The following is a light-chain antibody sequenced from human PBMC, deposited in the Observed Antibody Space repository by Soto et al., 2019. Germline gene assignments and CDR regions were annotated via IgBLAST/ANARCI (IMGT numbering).Light chain of an antibody. CDR2: GAS. V-gene: IGKV3-20*01. Sequence: EIVLTQSPGPLSLSPGERATLSCRASQSVSSSYLAWYQQKPGQAHRLLIYGASSRATGIPERFSGSGSGTDFTLTISRLEPEDFAVYYCQQYGSSPRTFGQGTKVEIK. CDR1: QSVSSSY. CDR3: QQYGSSPRT. J-gene: IGKJ1*01.